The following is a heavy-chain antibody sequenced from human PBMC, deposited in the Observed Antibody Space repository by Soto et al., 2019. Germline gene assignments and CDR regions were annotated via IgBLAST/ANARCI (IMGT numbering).Heavy chain of an antibody. V-gene: IGHV4-61*01. CDR1: GGSVSSGSYY. J-gene: IGHJ3*02. D-gene: IGHD3-22*01. CDR3: ARASYYYDSSGYPLHAFDI. Sequence: QVQLQESGPGLVKPSETLSLTCTVSGGSVSSGSYYWSWIRQPPGKGLEWIGYIYYSGSTNYNPSLKIRVTISVDTSKNQFSLKLSSVTAADTAVYYCARASYYYDSSGYPLHAFDIWGQGTMVTVSS. CDR2: IYYSGST.